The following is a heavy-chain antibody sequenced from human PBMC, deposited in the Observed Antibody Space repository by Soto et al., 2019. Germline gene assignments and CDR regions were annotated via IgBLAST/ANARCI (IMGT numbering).Heavy chain of an antibody. J-gene: IGHJ6*02. CDR3: ARLAGYCSGTSCYGYYGMDV. V-gene: IGHV4-39*01. CDR1: GGSISSYSHY. D-gene: IGHD2-2*01. CDR2: FHYSGRT. Sequence: PSETLSLTCTVSGGSISSYSHYWGWIRQPPGKGLEWIGTFHYSGRTYYSPSLESRVTISVDTSKNQFSLKVSSVTAADTAVFYCARLAGYCSGTSCYGYYGMDVWGQGTTVTVSS.